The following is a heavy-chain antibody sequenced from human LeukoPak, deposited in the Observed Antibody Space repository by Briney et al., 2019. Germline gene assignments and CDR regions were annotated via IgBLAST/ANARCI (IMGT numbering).Heavy chain of an antibody. V-gene: IGHV4-4*07. D-gene: IGHD1-26*01. CDR2: IYTSGST. CDR3: ARDTAFTGSYSDY. CDR1: GGSVSNYY. J-gene: IGHJ4*02. Sequence: SETLSLTCSVSGGSVSNYYWSWIRQPAGKGLEWIGRIYTSGSTNYNPSLKSRVTISVDTSKNQFSLKLSSVTAADTAVYYCARDTAFTGSYSDYWGQGTLVTVSS.